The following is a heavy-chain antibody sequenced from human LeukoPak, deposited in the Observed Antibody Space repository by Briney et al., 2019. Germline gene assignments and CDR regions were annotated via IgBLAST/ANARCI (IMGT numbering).Heavy chain of an antibody. D-gene: IGHD3-22*01. CDR3: AKLLDNDSSGLERDY. J-gene: IGHJ4*02. V-gene: IGHV3-23*01. Sequence: PGGSLRLSCAASGFTFSSYAMSWVRQAPGRGLEWVSAISGSGGSTYYADSVKGRFTISRDNSKNTLYLQMNSLRAEDTAVYYCAKLLDNDSSGLERDYWGQGTLVTVSS. CDR2: ISGSGGST. CDR1: GFTFSSYA.